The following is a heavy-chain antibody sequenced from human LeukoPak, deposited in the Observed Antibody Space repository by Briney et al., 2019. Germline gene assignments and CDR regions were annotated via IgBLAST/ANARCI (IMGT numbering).Heavy chain of an antibody. CDR1: DYTFTSYG. J-gene: IGHJ4*02. D-gene: IGHD1-26*01. CDR2: IHAYNGNT. Sequence: GASVNVSGKASDYTFTSYGISGVRQAPGQGREWMGWIHAYNGNTNNAQKLQGRVTMTTDTSTSTAYMELRSLRSDDTAVYYCARAEIIVGSDYWGQGTLVTVSS. V-gene: IGHV1-18*01. CDR3: ARAEIIVGSDY.